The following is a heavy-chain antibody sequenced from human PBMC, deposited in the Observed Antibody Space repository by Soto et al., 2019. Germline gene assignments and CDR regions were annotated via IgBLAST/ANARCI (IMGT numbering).Heavy chain of an antibody. Sequence: SETLSLTCTVSGGSISSYYWSWIRQPPGKGLEWIGYIYYSGSTNYNPSLKSRVTISVDTSKNQFSLKLSSVTAADTAVYYCARDRDYGDYSSKNYYYGMDVWGQGTTVTVSS. D-gene: IGHD4-17*01. CDR3: ARDRDYGDYSSKNYYYGMDV. J-gene: IGHJ6*02. CDR1: GGSISSYY. V-gene: IGHV4-59*01. CDR2: IYYSGST.